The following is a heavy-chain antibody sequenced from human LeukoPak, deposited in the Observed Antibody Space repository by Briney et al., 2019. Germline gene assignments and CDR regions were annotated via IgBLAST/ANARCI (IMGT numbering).Heavy chain of an antibody. CDR2: INPNSGGT. Sequence: ASVKVSCKASGYTFTGYYMHWVRQAPGQGLEWMGWINPNSGGTNYAQKFQGRVTMTRDTSISTAYMELSRLRSDDTAVYYCARNALGYCSSTSCYGYYYYGMDVWGQGTTVTVSS. CDR3: ARNALGYCSSTSCYGYYYYGMDV. D-gene: IGHD2-2*01. V-gene: IGHV1-2*02. CDR1: GYTFTGYY. J-gene: IGHJ6*02.